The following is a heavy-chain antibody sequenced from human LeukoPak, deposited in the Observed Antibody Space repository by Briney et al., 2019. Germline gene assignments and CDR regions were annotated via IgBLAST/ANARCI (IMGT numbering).Heavy chain of an antibody. D-gene: IGHD3-3*01. V-gene: IGHV3-9*01. CDR2: ISWNSGSI. CDR1: GFTFDDYA. CDR3: ASITTLDY. Sequence: PGGSLRLSCAASGFTFDDYATHWVRQAPGKGLEWVSGISWNSGSIGYADSVKGRFTISRDNAKNSLYLQMNSLRAEDTALYYCASITTLDYWGQGTLVTVSS. J-gene: IGHJ4*02.